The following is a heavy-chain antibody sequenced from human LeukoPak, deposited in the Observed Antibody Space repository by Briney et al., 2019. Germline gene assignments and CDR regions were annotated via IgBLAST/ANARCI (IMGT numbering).Heavy chain of an antibody. CDR1: GFTFSSYG. Sequence: PGGSLRLSCAASGFTFSSYGMHWVRQAPGKGLEWVAFIRYDGSNKYYADSVKGRFTISRDNSKNTLYLQMNGLRAEDTAVYYCARGSSYGSGSYYSVDYWGQGTLVTVSS. CDR3: ARGSSYGSGSYYSVDY. CDR2: IRYDGSNK. J-gene: IGHJ4*02. D-gene: IGHD3-10*01. V-gene: IGHV3-30*02.